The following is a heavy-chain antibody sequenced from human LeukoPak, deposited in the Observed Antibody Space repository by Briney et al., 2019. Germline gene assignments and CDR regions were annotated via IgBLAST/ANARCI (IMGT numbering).Heavy chain of an antibody. CDR1: GFTFSRYS. Sequence: GGSLRLSCAASGFTFSRYSLNWVRQAPGKGLEWVSSISSSSSYIYYADSVKGRFTISGDNAKNSLSLQMNSLRAEDTAVYYCARDGNYYYDSSGFSFDYWGQGTLVTVSS. J-gene: IGHJ4*02. CDR2: ISSSSSYI. CDR3: ARDGNYYYDSSGFSFDY. V-gene: IGHV3-21*01. D-gene: IGHD3-22*01.